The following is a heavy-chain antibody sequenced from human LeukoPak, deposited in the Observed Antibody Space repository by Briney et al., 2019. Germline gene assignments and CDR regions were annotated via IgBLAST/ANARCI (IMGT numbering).Heavy chain of an antibody. D-gene: IGHD6-13*01. Sequence: PGGSLRLSCAASGFTFSSYWMHWVRQAPGKGLVWVSRINSDGSSTSYADSVKGRFTISRDNAKNTLYLQMNSLRAEDTAVYYCARDPSSWWNHDAFDIWGQGTMVTVSP. V-gene: IGHV3-74*01. CDR3: ARDPSSWWNHDAFDI. J-gene: IGHJ3*02. CDR1: GFTFSSYW. CDR2: INSDGSST.